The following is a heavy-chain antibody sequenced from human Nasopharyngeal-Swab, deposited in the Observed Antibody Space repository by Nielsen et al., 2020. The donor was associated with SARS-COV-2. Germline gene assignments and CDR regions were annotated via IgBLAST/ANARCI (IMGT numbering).Heavy chain of an antibody. CDR3: ATPSPQGYDFWSGYGS. J-gene: IGHJ4*02. V-gene: IGHV3-30-3*01. Sequence: GESLKISCAASGFTFSSYAMHWVRQAPGKGLEWVAVISYDGSNKYYADSAKGRFTISRDNSKNTLYLQMNSLRAEDTAVYYCATPSPQGYDFWSGYGSWGQGTLVTVSS. CDR1: GFTFSSYA. D-gene: IGHD3-3*01. CDR2: ISYDGSNK.